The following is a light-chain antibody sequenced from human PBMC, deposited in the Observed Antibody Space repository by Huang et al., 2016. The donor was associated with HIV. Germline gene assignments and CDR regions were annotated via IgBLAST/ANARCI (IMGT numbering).Light chain of an antibody. J-gene: IGKJ1*01. V-gene: IGKV2-30*01. CDR1: QSLVSSDGDTY. Sequence: DVVMTQAPLSLPVTLGQPASMFCKSSQSLVSSDGDTYLNWFQQRPGQAPRRLIYQVSNRDSGVPQRFSGSGSGTHCTLRIKTVEAEDVAIYDCMQGTHWPGTFGPGTKMDI. CDR3: MQGTHWPGT. CDR2: QVS.